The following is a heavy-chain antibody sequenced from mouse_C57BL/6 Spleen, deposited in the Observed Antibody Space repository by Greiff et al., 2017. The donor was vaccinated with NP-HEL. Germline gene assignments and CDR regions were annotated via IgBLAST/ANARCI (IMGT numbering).Heavy chain of an antibody. CDR1: GYTFTDSY. Sequence: VKLMESGAELVRPGASVKLSCKASGYTFTDSYINWVKQRPGQGLEWIARIYPGSGNTYYNEKFKGKATLTAEKSSSTAYMQLSSLTSEDSAVYFCAREGYYGFAYWGQGTLVTVSA. CDR2: IYPGSGNT. V-gene: IGHV1-76*01. D-gene: IGHD2-3*01. J-gene: IGHJ3*01. CDR3: AREGYYGFAY.